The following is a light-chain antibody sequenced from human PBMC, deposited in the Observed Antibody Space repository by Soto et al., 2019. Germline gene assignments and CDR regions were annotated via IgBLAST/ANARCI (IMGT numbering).Light chain of an antibody. V-gene: IGKV1-39*01. CDR2: AAS. CDR3: QQANSFPLT. Sequence: DIQMTQSPSSLSASVGDRVTITCRASHSINNFLNWYQQNPGKAPKLLIYAASSLQSGVPSRFSGSGSGTDFTLTISSLQPEDFATYYCQQANSFPLTFGGGTRWIS. CDR1: HSINNF. J-gene: IGKJ4*01.